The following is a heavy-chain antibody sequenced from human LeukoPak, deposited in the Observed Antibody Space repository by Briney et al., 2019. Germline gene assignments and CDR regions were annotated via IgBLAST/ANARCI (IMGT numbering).Heavy chain of an antibody. V-gene: IGHV3-23*01. CDR2: ISGSSGRT. D-gene: IGHD3-10*01. Sequence: GGSLRLSCAASEFTFSSYAMSWVRQAPAKGLEWVSRISGSSGRTYYTDSVTGRFTISGDNSKNMVYLQMNSLRAEVTAIYYCARDDAADGGYLDRWGQGTLVTVSS. CDR3: ARDDAADGGYLDR. J-gene: IGHJ4*02. CDR1: EFTFSSYA.